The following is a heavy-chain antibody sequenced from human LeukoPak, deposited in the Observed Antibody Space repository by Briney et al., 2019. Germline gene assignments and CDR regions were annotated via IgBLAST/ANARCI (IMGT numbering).Heavy chain of an antibody. D-gene: IGHD3-16*01. J-gene: IGHJ5*02. Sequence: SETLSLTCNVSGGSISRGSHYWSWIRQPPGKGLEWIGEINHSGSTNYNPSLKSRVTISVDTSKNQFSLKLSSVTAADTAVYYCARGGSNWGSTSKKNWFDPWGQGTLVTVSS. CDR2: INHSGST. V-gene: IGHV4-34*01. CDR1: GGSISRGSHY. CDR3: ARGGSNWGSTSKKNWFDP.